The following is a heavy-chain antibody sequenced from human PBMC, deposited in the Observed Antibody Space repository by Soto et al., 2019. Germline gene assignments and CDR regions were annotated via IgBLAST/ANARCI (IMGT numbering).Heavy chain of an antibody. V-gene: IGHV1-69*13. Sequence: ASVKVSCKASGGTFSSYAISWVRQAHGQGLEWMGGIIPIFGTANYAQKFQGRVTITADESTSTAYMELSSLRSEDTAVYYCASWYYYDSSGYYYQGAFDIWGQGTMVTVSS. D-gene: IGHD3-22*01. J-gene: IGHJ3*02. CDR1: GGTFSSYA. CDR3: ASWYYYDSSGYYYQGAFDI. CDR2: IIPIFGTA.